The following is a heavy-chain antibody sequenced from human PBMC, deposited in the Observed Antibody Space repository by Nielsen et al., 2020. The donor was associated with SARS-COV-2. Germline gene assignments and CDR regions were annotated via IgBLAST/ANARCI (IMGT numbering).Heavy chain of an antibody. D-gene: IGHD1-26*01. Sequence: GGSLRLSCAASGFTFDDYAMHWVRQAPGKGLEWVSSISSSSSYIYYADSVKGRFTISRDNAKNSLYLQMNSLRAEDTAVYYCARVSVGGFYDYWGQGTLVTVSS. J-gene: IGHJ4*02. V-gene: IGHV3-21*01. CDR3: ARVSVGGFYDY. CDR1: GFTFDDYA. CDR2: ISSSSSYI.